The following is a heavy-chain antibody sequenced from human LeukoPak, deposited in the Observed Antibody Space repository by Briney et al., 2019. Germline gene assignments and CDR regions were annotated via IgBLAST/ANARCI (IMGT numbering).Heavy chain of an antibody. CDR3: ASGIAVAGTVDY. D-gene: IGHD6-19*01. V-gene: IGHV4-4*07. CDR1: GGSISIYY. CDR2: IYTSGST. Sequence: SETLSLTCTVSGGSISIYYGGWIRQPAGRGLEWIGRIYTSGSTNYNPSLKSRVTMSVDTSKNQFSLKLSSVTAADTAVYYCASGIAVAGTVDYWGQGTLVTVSS. J-gene: IGHJ4*02.